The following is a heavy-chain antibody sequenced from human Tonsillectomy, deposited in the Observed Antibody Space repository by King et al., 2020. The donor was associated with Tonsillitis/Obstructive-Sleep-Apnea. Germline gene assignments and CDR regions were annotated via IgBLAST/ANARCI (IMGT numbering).Heavy chain of an antibody. CDR3: ARVSAFAWELLPVDP. Sequence: QLVQSGAEVKKPGASVKVSCKASGYTFSSYGIIWVRQAPGQGLEWMGWISAYDGDTSYSQKLQGRVTMTTDTSTSTAYMEMRSLRSDDTAGYYCARVSAFAWELLPVDPWGQGTLVTVSS. CDR1: GYTFSSYG. D-gene: IGHD1-26*01. CDR2: ISAYDGDT. J-gene: IGHJ5*02. V-gene: IGHV1-18*01.